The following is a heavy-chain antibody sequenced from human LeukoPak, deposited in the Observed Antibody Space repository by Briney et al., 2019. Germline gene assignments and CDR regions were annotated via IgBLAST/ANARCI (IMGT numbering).Heavy chain of an antibody. J-gene: IGHJ3*02. Sequence: GRSLRLSCAASGFTFSSYGMHWARQAPGKGLEWVAVIWYDGSNKYYADSVKGRFTISRDNSKNTLYLQMNSLRAEDTAVYYCARAGGYSGYGDAFDIWAKGQWSPSLQ. CDR1: GFTFSSYG. D-gene: IGHD5-12*01. CDR3: ARAGGYSGYGDAFDI. CDR2: IWYDGSNK. V-gene: IGHV3-33*01.